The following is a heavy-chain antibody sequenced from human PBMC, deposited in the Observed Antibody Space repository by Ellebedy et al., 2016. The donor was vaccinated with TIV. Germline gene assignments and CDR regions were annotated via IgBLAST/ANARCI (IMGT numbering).Heavy chain of an antibody. Sequence: GGSLRLSXKGSGYSFTSYWIGWVRQMPGKGLEWMGIIYPGDSDTRYSPSFQGQVTISADKSISTAYLQWSSLKASDTAMYYCARLHSSSWRRRPNWFDPWGQGTLVTVSS. CDR3: ARLHSSSWRRRPNWFDP. CDR1: GYSFTSYW. J-gene: IGHJ5*02. V-gene: IGHV5-51*01. D-gene: IGHD6-13*01. CDR2: IYPGDSDT.